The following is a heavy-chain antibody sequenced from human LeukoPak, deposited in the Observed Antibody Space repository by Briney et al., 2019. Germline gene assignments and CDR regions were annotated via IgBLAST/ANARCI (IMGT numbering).Heavy chain of an antibody. CDR2: INPVDSDT. V-gene: IGHV5-51*01. J-gene: IGHJ4*02. D-gene: IGHD3-10*01. Sequence: GEPLKISCKGSGYSFTYWIGWVRQMPGKGPEWMGIINPVDSDTKYSPSFQGQVTISADKSISTAYLQWSSLKASDTAMYYCARLIRGVYYFDHWGQVTLVTVSS. CDR1: GYSFTYW. CDR3: ARLIRGVYYFDH.